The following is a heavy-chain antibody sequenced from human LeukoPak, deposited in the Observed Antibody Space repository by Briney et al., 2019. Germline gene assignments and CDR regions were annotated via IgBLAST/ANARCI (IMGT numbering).Heavy chain of an antibody. CDR1: GGTFSSYA. CDR2: IIPIISTA. J-gene: IGHJ5*02. CDR3: ARVGSTIAAGGNWFDP. Sequence: SVKVSCKASGGTFSSYAISWVRQAPGQGLEWMGGIIPIISTANYAQRFQGRVTITADESTSTAYMELSSLRSEDTAVYYCARVGSTIAAGGNWFDPWGQGTLVTVSS. V-gene: IGHV1-69*13. D-gene: IGHD6-13*01.